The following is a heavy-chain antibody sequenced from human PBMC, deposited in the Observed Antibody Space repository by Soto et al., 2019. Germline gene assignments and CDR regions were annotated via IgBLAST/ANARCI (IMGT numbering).Heavy chain of an antibody. V-gene: IGHV3-74*01. CDR2: INDEGNNA. J-gene: IGHJ4*02. CDR1: GFIFKMYY. Sequence: EVQLVQSGGGLIQPGGSLTLSCEASGFIFKMYYLHWVRQTPGKGPLWVARINDEGNNATYADSVKGRFTISRDNAKNTLYLQMDGLRVEDTGLYYCTRGPRVSSIGTGAYWGQGSLVTVST. D-gene: IGHD1-26*01. CDR3: TRGPRVSSIGTGAY.